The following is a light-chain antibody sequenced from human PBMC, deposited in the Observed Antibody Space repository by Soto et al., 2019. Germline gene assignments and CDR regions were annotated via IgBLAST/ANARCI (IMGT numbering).Light chain of an antibody. Sequence: EIMLTQTPAILSASPGDAITLSCRASQRIGRDLAWYQQRRGQAPRLLIYGPSTRATGVPARFSGSGSGAESXLXITNLQAEDFAVYYCQQYNDWPPSFGGGTKVEI. V-gene: IGKV3-15*01. CDR1: QRIGRD. CDR2: GPS. J-gene: IGKJ4*01. CDR3: QQYNDWPPS.